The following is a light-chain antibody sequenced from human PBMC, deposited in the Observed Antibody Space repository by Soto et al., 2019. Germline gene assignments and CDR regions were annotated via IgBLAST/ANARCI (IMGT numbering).Light chain of an antibody. J-gene: IGKJ2*01. CDR2: GAS. CDR3: QQYGSSPPYT. Sequence: EIVLTQSPGTLSLSPGERATLSCRASQSVSSSYLAWYQQKPGQAPRLLIYGASSRATGIPDRFSGSGSGTGLTLNLRKPEPGDFAGEYCQQYGSSPPYTFGQGTKLEIK. CDR1: QSVSSSY. V-gene: IGKV3-20*01.